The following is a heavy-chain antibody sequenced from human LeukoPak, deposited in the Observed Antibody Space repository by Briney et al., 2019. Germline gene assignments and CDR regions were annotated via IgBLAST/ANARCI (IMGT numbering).Heavy chain of an antibody. J-gene: IGHJ4*02. Sequence: SETLSLTCAVYGGSFSGYYWSWIRQPPGKGLEWIGEINYSGSTNYNPSLKSRVTISVDTSKSQFSLKLSSVTAADTAVYYCARVGGSGYYWFADYWGQGTLVTVSS. CDR3: ARVGGSGYYWFADY. D-gene: IGHD3-22*01. CDR2: INYSGST. V-gene: IGHV4-34*01. CDR1: GGSFSGYY.